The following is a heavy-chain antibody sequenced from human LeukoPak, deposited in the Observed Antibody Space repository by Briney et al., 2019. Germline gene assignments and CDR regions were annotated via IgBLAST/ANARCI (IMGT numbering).Heavy chain of an antibody. CDR2: VYYSGST. CDR1: GGSISSDY. CDR3: ATTSGGADFLGYFDY. D-gene: IGHD2-21*01. J-gene: IGHJ4*02. Sequence: SETLSLTCTVSGGSISSDYWSWIRQPPGKGLEWIGYVYYSGSTSYSPSLQSRVTISVDTSKNHLSLKLTSVTAADTAVYYCATTSGGADFLGYFDYWGQGALVTVSS. V-gene: IGHV4-59*01.